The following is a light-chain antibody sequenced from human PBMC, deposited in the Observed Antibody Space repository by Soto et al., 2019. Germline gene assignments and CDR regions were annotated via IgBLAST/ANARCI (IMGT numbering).Light chain of an antibody. CDR3: STYAISNSVV. CDR2: DVS. CDR1: SSDVGGYNY. Sequence: SVLTQPASVSGSPGESITISCTGTSSDVGGYNYDSWYQQYPGKAPKLMTYDVSNRPSGVSNRFSGSKPGNTASLPFSGLQFENEADYYGSTYAISNSVVFGCGPKVTVL. J-gene: IGLJ1*01. V-gene: IGLV2-14*01.